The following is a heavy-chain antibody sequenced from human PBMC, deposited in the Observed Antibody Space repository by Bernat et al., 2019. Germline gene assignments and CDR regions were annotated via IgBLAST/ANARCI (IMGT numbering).Heavy chain of an antibody. J-gene: IGHJ5*02. Sequence: QVQLQESGPGLVKPSETLSLTCTVSGGSISRYYWSWIRQPPGKGLEWIGYIYYSGSTNYNPSLKSRVTISVDTSKNQFSLKLSSVTAADTAVYYCARLGDIVVVPAATNWFDPWGQGTLVTGSS. CDR2: IYYSGST. CDR1: GGSISRYY. V-gene: IGHV4-59*08. CDR3: ARLGDIVVVPAATNWFDP. D-gene: IGHD2-2*01.